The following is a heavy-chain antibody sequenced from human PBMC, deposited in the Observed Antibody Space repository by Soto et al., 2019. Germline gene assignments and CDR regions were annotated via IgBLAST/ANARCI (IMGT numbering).Heavy chain of an antibody. Sequence: QVQLVQSGAEVKKPGASVKVSCKASGYDFNNYGIAWVRQAPGQGLEWMGWIRAYNGNPTKYAQNVRGRVTMTTDTSTSTAYMELRSLRSDDTAVYYCARTARGSLDYYYAMDVWGQGTTVTVSS. D-gene: IGHD3-16*01. CDR2: IRAYNGNPT. CDR3: ARTARGSLDYYYAMDV. J-gene: IGHJ6*02. V-gene: IGHV1-18*01. CDR1: GYDFNNYG.